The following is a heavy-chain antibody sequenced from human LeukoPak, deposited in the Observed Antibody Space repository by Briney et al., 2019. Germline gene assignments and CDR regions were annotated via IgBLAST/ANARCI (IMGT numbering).Heavy chain of an antibody. V-gene: IGHV1-69*13. CDR2: IIPIFGTA. Sequence: SVKVSCKASGGTFSSYAISWVQQAPGQGLEWMGGIIPIFGTANYAQKFQGRVTITADESTSTAYMELSSLRSEDTAVYYCAIGPSGWIQLWSLRGFDYWGQGTLVTVSS. D-gene: IGHD5-18*01. CDR1: GGTFSSYA. J-gene: IGHJ4*02. CDR3: AIGPSGWIQLWSLRGFDY.